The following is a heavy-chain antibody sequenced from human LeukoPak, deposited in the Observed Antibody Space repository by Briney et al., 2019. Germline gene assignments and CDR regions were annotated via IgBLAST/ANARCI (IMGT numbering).Heavy chain of an antibody. CDR1: GYTFTSYY. CDR3: ARDGRSGSYSPY. V-gene: IGHV1-46*01. J-gene: IGHJ4*02. D-gene: IGHD1-26*01. CDR2: INPSGGRT. Sequence: GASVKVSCKASGYTFTSYYMHWVRQVPGQGLEWMGIINPSGGRTSYTQKFQGRVTMTRDTSTSTVYMELSSPRSEDTAVYYCARDGRSGSYSPYWGQGTLVTVSS.